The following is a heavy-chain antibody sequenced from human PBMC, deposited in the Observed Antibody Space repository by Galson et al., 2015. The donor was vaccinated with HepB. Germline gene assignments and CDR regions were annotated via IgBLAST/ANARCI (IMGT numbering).Heavy chain of an antibody. Sequence: SVKVSCKASGYTFTGHYMHWVRQAPGQGLEWMGRINPNSGGTNYAQKFQGRVTMTRDTSISTAYMELSRLTSDDTAVYYCARDLEYCSGGVCFAALSSDQGSLVTVSS. J-gene: IGHJ5*02. CDR1: GYTFTGHY. CDR3: ARDLEYCSGGVCFAALS. CDR2: INPNSGGT. D-gene: IGHD2-8*02. V-gene: IGHV1-2*06.